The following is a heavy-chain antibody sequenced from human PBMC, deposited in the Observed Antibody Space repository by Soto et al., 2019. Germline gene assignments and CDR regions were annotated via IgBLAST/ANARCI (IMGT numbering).Heavy chain of an antibody. D-gene: IGHD2-2*01. CDR3: AREAPYCTSATCPKFYDMDV. V-gene: IGHV1-69*01. CDR2: IIPILNSP. CDR1: GGTFGSYA. Sequence: QVQLVQSGAEVKKPGSSVKVSCKASGGTFGSYAITWVRRAPGQGLEWLGGIIPILNSPAYAQNFKARVVITADEITNTAYMELNSLRFDDTAVYYCAREAPYCTSATCPKFYDMDVWGQGTTVTVAS. J-gene: IGHJ6*02.